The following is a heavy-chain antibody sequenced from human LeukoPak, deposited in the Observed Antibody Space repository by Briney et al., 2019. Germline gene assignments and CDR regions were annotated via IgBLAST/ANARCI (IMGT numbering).Heavy chain of an antibody. J-gene: IGHJ4*02. CDR2: INHSGST. CDR3: ARVSLRGSRKKDIVVVPAAILAYDY. D-gene: IGHD2-2*02. CDR1: GGSFSGYY. V-gene: IGHV4-34*01. Sequence: SETLSLTCAVYGGSFSGYYWSWIRQPPGKGLEWIGEINHSGSTNYNPSLKSRVTISVDTSKNQFSLELSSVTAADTAVYYCARVSLRGSRKKDIVVVPAAILAYDYWGQGTLVTVSS.